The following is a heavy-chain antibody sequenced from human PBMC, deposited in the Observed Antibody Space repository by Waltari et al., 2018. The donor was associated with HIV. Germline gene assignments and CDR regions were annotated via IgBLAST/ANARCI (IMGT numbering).Heavy chain of an antibody. J-gene: IGHJ4*02. CDR3: ATSVESYDFWSGAYYFDY. V-gene: IGHV3-74*01. CDR1: GFTFSSYW. CDR2: INTDGSST. D-gene: IGHD3-3*01. Sequence: EVQVVESGGGLVQPGGTLRLSCAASGFTFSSYWMHWVRQVPGKGLEWGSRINTDGSSTSYADSVEGRCTISRDNAKNTLFLQLYSLRAEDTAVYYCATSVESYDFWSGAYYFDYWGQGTLVTVSS.